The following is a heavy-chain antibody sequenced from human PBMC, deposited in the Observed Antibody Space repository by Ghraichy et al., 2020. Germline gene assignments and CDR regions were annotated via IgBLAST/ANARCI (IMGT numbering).Heavy chain of an antibody. J-gene: IGHJ5*02. CDR3: ARDAGLSWFDP. CDR1: GFTYSDYL. CDR2: INQDGSEK. Sequence: GGSLRLSCAASGFTYSDYLMSWVRQAPGKGLEWVATINQDGSEKFYVDSVKGRFAISRDNARTSLFLQMNSLRAEDTAAYYCARDAGLSWFDPWGQGTLVTVSS. V-gene: IGHV3-7*01. D-gene: IGHD2/OR15-2a*01.